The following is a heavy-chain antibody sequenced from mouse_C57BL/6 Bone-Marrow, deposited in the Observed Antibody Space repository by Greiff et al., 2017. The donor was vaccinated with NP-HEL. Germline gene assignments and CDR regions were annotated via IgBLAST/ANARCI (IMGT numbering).Heavy chain of an antibody. Sequence: QVQLKQSGPELVKPGASVKISCKASGYAFSSSWMNWVKQRPGKGLEWIGGIYPGDGDTNYNGKFKGKATLTADKSSSTAYMQLSSLTSEDSAVYFCALGRPDYWGQGTTLTVSS. D-gene: IGHD4-1*01. CDR3: ALGRPDY. CDR1: GYAFSSSW. J-gene: IGHJ2*01. CDR2: IYPGDGDT. V-gene: IGHV1-82*01.